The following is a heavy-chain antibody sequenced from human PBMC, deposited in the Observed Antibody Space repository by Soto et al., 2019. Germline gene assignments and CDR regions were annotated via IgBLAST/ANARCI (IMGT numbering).Heavy chain of an antibody. Sequence: GGSLRLSCASSVFTFSDYYMGWIRQAPGKGLGWVSYISSSGSTIYYADSVKGRFTISMDNAKNSLYLQMNSLRAEDTAVYYCARRGPAHSGPGSHDYWGQGTLVTVSS. CDR1: VFTFSDYY. D-gene: IGHD3-10*01. CDR3: ARRGPAHSGPGSHDY. V-gene: IGHV3-11*01. CDR2: ISSSGSTI. J-gene: IGHJ4*02.